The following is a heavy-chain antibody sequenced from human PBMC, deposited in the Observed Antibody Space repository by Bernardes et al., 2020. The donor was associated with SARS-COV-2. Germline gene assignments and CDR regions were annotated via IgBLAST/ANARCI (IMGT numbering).Heavy chain of an antibody. CDR3: ARDLDRLYSGGRTDAFDI. CDR1: GYTLSDYY. Sequence: ASVKVSCKASGYTLSDYYMHWVRQAPGQGLEWMGWINPHSGGTNYAQKFQGRVTVTRDTSISTAYMELSRLTSDDTAVYYCARDLDRLYSGGRTDAFDIWGQGTMVTGSA. J-gene: IGHJ3*02. V-gene: IGHV1-2*02. D-gene: IGHD1-26*01. CDR2: INPHSGGT.